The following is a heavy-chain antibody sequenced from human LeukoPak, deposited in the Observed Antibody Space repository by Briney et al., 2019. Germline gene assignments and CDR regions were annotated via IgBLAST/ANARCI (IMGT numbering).Heavy chain of an antibody. CDR1: GGSISSYY. J-gene: IGHJ4*02. CDR3: ARDRSEFDY. V-gene: IGHV4-59*01. CDR2: IYYSGST. D-gene: IGHD3-3*01. Sequence: PSEALSLTCTVSGGSISSYYWSWIRQPPGKGLEWIGYIYYSGSTNYNPSLESRVSISVHTSKNQFPLKLRSVTAADTAVYYCARDRSEFDYWGQGTLLTVSS.